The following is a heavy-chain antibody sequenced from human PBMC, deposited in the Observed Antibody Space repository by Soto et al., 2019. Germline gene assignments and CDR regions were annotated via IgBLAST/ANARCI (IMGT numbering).Heavy chain of an antibody. CDR1: GFTFSSYA. Sequence: GESLKISCAASGFTFSSYAMSWVRQAPGKGLEWVSAISGSGGSTYYADSVKGRFTISRDNSKNTLYLQMNSLRAEDTAVYYCAKTYCSGGSCYSDYYYGMDVWGQGTTVTVSS. D-gene: IGHD2-15*01. CDR3: AKTYCSGGSCYSDYYYGMDV. V-gene: IGHV3-23*01. J-gene: IGHJ6*02. CDR2: ISGSGGST.